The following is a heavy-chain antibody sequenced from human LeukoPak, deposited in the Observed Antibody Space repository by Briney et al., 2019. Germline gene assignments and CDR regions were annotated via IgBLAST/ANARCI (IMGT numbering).Heavy chain of an antibody. CDR1: GFTFSSYG. Sequence: GGSLRLSCAASGFTFSSYGMHWVRQAPGKGLEWVAVISYDGSNKYYAGSVKGRFTISRDNSKNTLYLQMNSLRAEDTAVYYCAKDSVVTYYYMDVWGKGTTVTVSS. D-gene: IGHD4-23*01. J-gene: IGHJ6*03. V-gene: IGHV3-30*18. CDR2: ISYDGSNK. CDR3: AKDSVVTYYYMDV.